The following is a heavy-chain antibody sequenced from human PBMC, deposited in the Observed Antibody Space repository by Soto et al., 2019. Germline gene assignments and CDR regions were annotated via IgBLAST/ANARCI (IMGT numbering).Heavy chain of an antibody. CDR1: GFSFEKHA. CDR2: LNGNGDHT. V-gene: IGHV3-23*01. Sequence: PGGSLRLSCEGSGFSFEKHAMSWVRQAPGKGLEWVAGLNGNGDHTYYTDSVKGRFTISRDNSKNTLYLQMNSLRAEDTAVYYCAKEVLGGQGTLVTVSS. D-gene: IGHD2-15*01. J-gene: IGHJ4*02. CDR3: AKEVL.